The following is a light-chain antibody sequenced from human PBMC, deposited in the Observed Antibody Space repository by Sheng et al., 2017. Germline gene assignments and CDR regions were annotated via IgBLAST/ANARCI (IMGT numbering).Light chain of an antibody. CDR1: SSDVGVHDY. V-gene: IGLV2-11*01. J-gene: IGLJ3*02. CDR2: NVS. Sequence: QSALTQPRSVSGSPGQSVTISCTGTSSDVGVHDYVSWYQQHPDRAPRLIIFNVSKRPSGVPDRFSGSKSGNTASLTISGLEADDEADYFCCSYAGYYNYYVFGGGTKVTVL. CDR3: CSYAGYYNYYV.